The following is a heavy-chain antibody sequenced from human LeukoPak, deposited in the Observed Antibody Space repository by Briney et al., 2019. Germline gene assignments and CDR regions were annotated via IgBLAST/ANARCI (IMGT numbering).Heavy chain of an antibody. D-gene: IGHD2-2*01. CDR2: ISAYNGNT. CDR1: GYTFTNYG. CDR3: ARVGAHRTSTSCLDY. Sequence: GASVKVSCKASGYTFTNYGISWVRQAPGQGLEWMGWISAYNGNTNYAQKLQGRVTMTTDTSTSTAYMELRSLTSDDTAVYYCARVGAHRTSTSCLDYWGQGTLVTVSS. J-gene: IGHJ4*02. V-gene: IGHV1-18*01.